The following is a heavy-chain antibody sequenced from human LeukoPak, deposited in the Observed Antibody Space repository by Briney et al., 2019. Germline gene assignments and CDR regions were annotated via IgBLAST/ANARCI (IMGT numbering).Heavy chain of an antibody. CDR3: ASRVRGGSAANYYYYMDV. CDR1: GGIFSSYA. CDR2: IIPIFGTA. Sequence: GASVKVSCKASGGIFSSYAISWVRQAPGQGLEWMGRIIPIFGTANYAQKFQGRVTITTDESTSTAYMELSSLRSEDTAVYYCASRVRGGSAANYYYYMDVWGKGTTVTVSS. V-gene: IGHV1-69*05. J-gene: IGHJ6*03. D-gene: IGHD3-10*01.